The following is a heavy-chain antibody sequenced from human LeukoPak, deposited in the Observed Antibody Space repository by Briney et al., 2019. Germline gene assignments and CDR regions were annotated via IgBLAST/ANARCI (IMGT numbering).Heavy chain of an antibody. J-gene: IGHJ6*03. V-gene: IGHV3-66*01. CDR1: GFTVSSSY. CDR2: MYRDGVT. CDR3: ARDNYYMDV. Sequence: GGSLRLSCAASGFTVSSSYMSWVRQAPGKGLEWVSLMYRDGVTYYADSVKGRFTISRDNSKNTLYLQMNSLRAEDTAVYYCARDNYYMDVWGKGTTVTISS.